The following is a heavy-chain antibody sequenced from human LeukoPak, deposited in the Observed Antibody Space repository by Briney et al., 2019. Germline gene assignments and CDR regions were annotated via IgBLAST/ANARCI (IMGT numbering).Heavy chain of an antibody. CDR3: ARLYGRNFDY. J-gene: IGHJ4*02. V-gene: IGHV5-51*01. Sequence: GESLKISCKGSGYTFTTYWIGWVRQMPGKGLEWMGIIYPSDSDTRYSPSFQGQVTISADKSINTAYLQWSSLKASDTAIYYCARLYGRNFDYWGQGTLVTVSP. CDR2: IYPSDSDT. D-gene: IGHD1-26*01. CDR1: GYTFTTYW.